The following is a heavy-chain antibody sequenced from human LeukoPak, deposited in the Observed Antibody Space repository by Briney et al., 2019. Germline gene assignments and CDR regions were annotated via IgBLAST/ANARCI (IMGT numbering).Heavy chain of an antibody. Sequence: GGSLRLSCAASGFTFSRYWMHWVRQAPGKGLVWVSRTNPDGSSTSYADSVKGRFTISRDNAKNTLYLQMNSLGADDTAVYYCAGGTGMDVWGQGTPVTVSS. D-gene: IGHD1-1*01. CDR2: TNPDGSST. J-gene: IGHJ6*02. CDR1: GFTFSRYW. CDR3: AGGTGMDV. V-gene: IGHV3-74*01.